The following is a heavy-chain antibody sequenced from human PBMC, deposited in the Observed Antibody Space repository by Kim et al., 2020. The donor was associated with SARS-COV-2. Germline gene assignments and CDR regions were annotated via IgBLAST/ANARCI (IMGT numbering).Heavy chain of an antibody. Sequence: SETLSLTCAVYGGSFSGYYWSWIRQPPGKGLEWIGEINHSGSTNYNPSLKSRVTISVDTSKKQFSLKLSSLTAADTAVYYCARDKSGSGSYFIISYFDYWGQGTLVTVSS. V-gene: IGHV4-34*01. J-gene: IGHJ4*02. CDR2: INHSGST. CDR1: GGSFSGYY. D-gene: IGHD3-10*01. CDR3: ARDKSGSGSYFIISYFDY.